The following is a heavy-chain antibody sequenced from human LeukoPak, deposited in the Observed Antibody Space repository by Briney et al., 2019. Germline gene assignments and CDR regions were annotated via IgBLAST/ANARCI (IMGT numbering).Heavy chain of an antibody. V-gene: IGHV3-11*04. CDR3: ARTKAGYYYDSSGYYPFDY. Sequence: LSLTCTVSGVSIKNYYMSWIRQAPGKGLEWVSYISSSGSTIYYADSVKGRFTISRDNAKNSLYLQMNSLRAEDTAVYYCARTKAGYYYDSSGYYPFDYWGQGTLVTVSS. D-gene: IGHD3-22*01. CDR1: GVSIKNYY. CDR2: ISSSGSTI. J-gene: IGHJ4*02.